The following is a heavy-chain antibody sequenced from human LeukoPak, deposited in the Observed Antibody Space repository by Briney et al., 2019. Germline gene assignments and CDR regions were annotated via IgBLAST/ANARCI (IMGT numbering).Heavy chain of an antibody. Sequence: SETLSLTCTVSGGSISSYYWSWIRQPPGKGLEWIGEINHSGSTNYNPSLKSRVTISVDTSKNQFSLKLSSVTAADTAVYYCASGADYYDSSGYSRSFDCWGQGTLVTVSS. CDR2: INHSGST. CDR3: ASGADYYDSSGYSRSFDC. J-gene: IGHJ4*02. V-gene: IGHV4-34*01. D-gene: IGHD3-22*01. CDR1: GGSISSYY.